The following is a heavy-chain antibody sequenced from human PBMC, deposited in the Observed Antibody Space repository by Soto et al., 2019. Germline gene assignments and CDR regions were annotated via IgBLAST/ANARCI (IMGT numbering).Heavy chain of an antibody. CDR2: IHSSSSYI. D-gene: IGHD4-4*01. J-gene: IGHJ5*02. V-gene: IGHV3-21*01. Sequence: EVQLVESGGGLVKPGGSLRLSCAASGFTFSSYSMNWVRQAPGKGLEWVSSIHSSSSYIYYADSVKGRFTISRDNAKNSLYLQMNSLRAEDAAVYYCSRDLQDSAGWFDPWGQGTLVTVSS. CDR3: SRDLQDSAGWFDP. CDR1: GFTFSSYS.